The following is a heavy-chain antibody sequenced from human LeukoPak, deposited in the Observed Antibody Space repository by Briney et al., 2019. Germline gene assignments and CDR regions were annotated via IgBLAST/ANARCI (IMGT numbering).Heavy chain of an antibody. J-gene: IGHJ3*02. CDR1: GDSISSGDYY. D-gene: IGHD3-22*01. CDR2: ISSSGST. V-gene: IGHV4-61*02. Sequence: SQTLSLTCTVSGDSISSGDYYWSWIRQPAGKGLEWIGRISSSGSTNYNPSLKSRVTISVDTSKNQFSLKLSSVTAADTAVYFCARGPYSYDSSGAFDIWGRGTMVTVSS. CDR3: ARGPYSYDSSGAFDI.